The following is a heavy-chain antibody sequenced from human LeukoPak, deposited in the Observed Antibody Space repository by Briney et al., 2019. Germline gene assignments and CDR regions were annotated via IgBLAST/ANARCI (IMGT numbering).Heavy chain of an antibody. CDR2: IYWDDDK. J-gene: IGHJ4*02. D-gene: IGHD6-19*01. CDR1: GFSLSTSGVG. CDR3: AHIPQLSSGWYSFDY. Sequence: SGPTLVKPTQTLTLTCTFSGFSLSTSGVGVGWIRQPPGKALEWLALIYWDDDKRYSPSLKSRLTITKDTSKNQVVLTMTNMDPVDTATHYCAHIPQLSSGWYSFDYWGQGTLVTVSS. V-gene: IGHV2-5*02.